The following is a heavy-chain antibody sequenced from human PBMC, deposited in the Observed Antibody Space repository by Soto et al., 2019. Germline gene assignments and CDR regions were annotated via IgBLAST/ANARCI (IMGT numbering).Heavy chain of an antibody. CDR2: IYRTGST. CDR1: GCSFTSNNW. J-gene: IGHJ4*02. D-gene: IGHD1-7*01. CDR3: ASRDPGTSVDY. Sequence: PSETLSLTFAVSGCSFTSNNWWTWVRQPPGQGLEWIGEIYRTGSTNYNPSLKSRVTISLDKSENQFSLKVTSLPAADTAVYYCASRDPGTSVDYWGQGTLVTVSS. V-gene: IGHV4-4*02.